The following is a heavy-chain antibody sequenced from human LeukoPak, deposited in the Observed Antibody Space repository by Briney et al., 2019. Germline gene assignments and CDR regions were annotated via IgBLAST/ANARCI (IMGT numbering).Heavy chain of an antibody. CDR1: GGTFSSYA. CDR2: IIPIFGTA. V-gene: IGHV1-69*06. J-gene: IGHJ1*01. Sequence: ASVKVSCKASGGTFSSYAISWVRQAPGQGLEWMGGIIPIFGTANYAQKFQGRVTITADKSTSTAYMELSSLRSEDTAVYYCARERIAAAGAFQHGGQGTLVTVSS. D-gene: IGHD6-13*01. CDR3: ARERIAAAGAFQH.